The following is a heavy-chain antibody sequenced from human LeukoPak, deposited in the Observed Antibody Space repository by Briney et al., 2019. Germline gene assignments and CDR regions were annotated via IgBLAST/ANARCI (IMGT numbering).Heavy chain of an antibody. Sequence: KPSETLSLTCTVSGGSISSYYWSWIRQPPGKGLEWIGYIYYSGGTNYNPSLKSQVTISVDTSKNQFSLKLSSVTAADTAVYYCARSIFGVAATRAFDIWGQGTMVTVSS. J-gene: IGHJ3*02. V-gene: IGHV4-59*01. CDR2: IYYSGGT. CDR3: ARSIFGVAATRAFDI. D-gene: IGHD3-3*01. CDR1: GGSISSYY.